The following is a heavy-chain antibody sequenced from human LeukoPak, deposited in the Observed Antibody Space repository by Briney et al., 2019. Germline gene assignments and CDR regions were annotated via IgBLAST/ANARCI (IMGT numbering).Heavy chain of an antibody. V-gene: IGHV4-38-2*02. Sequence: PSETLSLTCTVSGYSISSGYYWGWIRQPPGKGLEWIGNIYHSGSTYSNPSLKSRVTISLDTSENQFSLKLSSVTAADTAVYYCARRVFYYDSSGYLRSNYFDYWGQGTLVTVSS. D-gene: IGHD3-22*01. J-gene: IGHJ4*02. CDR3: ARRVFYYDSSGYLRSNYFDY. CDR2: IYHSGST. CDR1: GYSISSGYY.